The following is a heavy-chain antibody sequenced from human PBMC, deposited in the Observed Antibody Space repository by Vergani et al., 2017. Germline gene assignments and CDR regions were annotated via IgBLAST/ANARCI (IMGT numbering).Heavy chain of an antibody. CDR3: SGARWATGYYSYGMDV. Sequence: QVQLQQWGAGLLKPSETLSLTCAVYGVSFSGYYWSWIRQPPGKGLEWIGEINHSGSTNYNPSLKSRVTISVDTSKNQFSLKLRSVTAAEKAVYYCSGARWATGYYSYGMDVWGQGTTVTVSS. CDR1: GVSFSGYY. J-gene: IGHJ6*02. D-gene: IGHD5-12*01. CDR2: INHSGST. V-gene: IGHV4-34*01.